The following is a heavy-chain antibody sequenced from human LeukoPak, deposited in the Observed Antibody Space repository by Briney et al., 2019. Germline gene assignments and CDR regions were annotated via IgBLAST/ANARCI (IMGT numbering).Heavy chain of an antibody. CDR2: ISNSGST. Sequence: PSETLSLTCTVSGGSISGGGYFWSWIRQHPGKGLEWVGYISNSGSTSYNPSLKSRVTLSVDTSKNRFSLKLSSVTAADTAVYYCARADNWNAFEYWGQGTLVPVSS. D-gene: IGHD1-1*01. J-gene: IGHJ4*02. CDR1: GGSISGGGYF. CDR3: ARADNWNAFEY. V-gene: IGHV4-31*03.